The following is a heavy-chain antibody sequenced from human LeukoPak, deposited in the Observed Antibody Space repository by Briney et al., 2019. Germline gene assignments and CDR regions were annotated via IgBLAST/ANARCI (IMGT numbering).Heavy chain of an antibody. CDR2: IYYSGST. V-gene: IGHV4-59*11. CDR3: ARDSDGWLRAAFDI. CDR1: GASISSHY. Sequence: SETLSLTCSVSGASISSHYWSWIRQPPGKGLEWIGYIYYSGSTKYNPSLKSRVTTSVETSKNQFSLKLSSVTAADTAVYYCARDSDGWLRAAFDIWGQGTMVTVSS. J-gene: IGHJ3*02. D-gene: IGHD5-24*01.